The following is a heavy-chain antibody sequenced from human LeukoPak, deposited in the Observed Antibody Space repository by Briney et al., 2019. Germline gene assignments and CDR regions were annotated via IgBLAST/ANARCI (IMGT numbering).Heavy chain of an antibody. CDR2: IYYSGTT. Sequence: SETLSLTCIVSGGSLNSPNYYWGWIRQPPGKGLVWIGTIYYSGTTYYNPSLKSRLTISVDTSKNQFSLKRTSVTAADTAVYYCARHDYYGSLNWFDPWGQGTLITVSS. V-gene: IGHV4-39*01. J-gene: IGHJ5*02. D-gene: IGHD3-10*01. CDR1: GGSLNSPNYY. CDR3: ARHDYYGSLNWFDP.